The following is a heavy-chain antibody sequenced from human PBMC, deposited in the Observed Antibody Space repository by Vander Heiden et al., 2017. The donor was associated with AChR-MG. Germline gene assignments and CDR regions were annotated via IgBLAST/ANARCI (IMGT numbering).Heavy chain of an antibody. CDR1: GGSFSGYY. CDR3: ARGYYDFWSGYYYYYYYGMDV. D-gene: IGHD3-3*01. CDR2: INHSGST. V-gene: IGHV4-34*01. Sequence: QVQLQQWGAGLLKPSETLSLTCAVYGGSFSGYYWSCIRQPPGKGLEWIGEINHSGSTNYNPSLKSRVTISVDTSKSQFSLKLSSVTAADTAVYYCARGYYDFWSGYYYYYYYGMDVWGQGTTVTVSS. J-gene: IGHJ6*02.